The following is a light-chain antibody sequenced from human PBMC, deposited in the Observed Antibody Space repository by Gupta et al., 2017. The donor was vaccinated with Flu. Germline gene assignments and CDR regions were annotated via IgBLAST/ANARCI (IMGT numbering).Light chain of an antibody. Sequence: SVTISCTGTSSDVGGYNYVSWYQHHPGNAPKLMIYDVSTRPSGVPDRFSGSKSGNTASLTISGRQAEEEADYYCCSDAGRYPYVFGTGTQVTVL. CDR1: SSDVGGYNY. CDR3: CSDAGRYPYV. V-gene: IGLV2-11*01. CDR2: DVS. J-gene: IGLJ1*01.